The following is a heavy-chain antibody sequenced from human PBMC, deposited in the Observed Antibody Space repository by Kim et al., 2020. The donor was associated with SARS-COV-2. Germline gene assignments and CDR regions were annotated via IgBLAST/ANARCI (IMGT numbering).Heavy chain of an antibody. J-gene: IGHJ4*02. CDR3: AKDYLGASSTFDS. V-gene: IGHV3-30*02. Sequence: YTHSVKGRFTISRDNFRNTAYLQMNSLRTADTAIYFCAKDYLGASSTFDSWGQGTLVSVSS. D-gene: IGHD3-10*01.